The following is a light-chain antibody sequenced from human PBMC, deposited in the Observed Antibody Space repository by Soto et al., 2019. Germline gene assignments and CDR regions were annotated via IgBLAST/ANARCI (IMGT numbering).Light chain of an antibody. CDR2: DVS. CDR3: CSYAGSYTFVV. J-gene: IGLJ2*01. Sequence: QSALTQPRSVSGSPGQSVTISCTGTSSDVGNYNYVSWYQQHPDKAPKLMIYDVSKRPSGVPDRFSGSKSGNTASLTISGLQAEDEADYYCCSYAGSYTFVVFGGGTKLTDL. CDR1: SSDVGNYNY. V-gene: IGLV2-11*01.